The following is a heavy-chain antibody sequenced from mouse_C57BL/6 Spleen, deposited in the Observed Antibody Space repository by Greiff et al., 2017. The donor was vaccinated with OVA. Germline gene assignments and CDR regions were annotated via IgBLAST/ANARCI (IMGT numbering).Heavy chain of an antibody. Sequence: EVKLMESGGGLVQPGGSLSLSCAASGFTFTDYYMSWVRQPPGKALEWLGFIRNKANGYTTEYSASVKGRFTISRDNSQSILYIQMKYLNAEGSATDDCARSGRDSGHYWCFDVWGTGTTVTVSS. V-gene: IGHV7-3*01. CDR3: ARSGRDSGHYWCFDV. CDR2: IRNKANGYTT. D-gene: IGHD1-3*01. J-gene: IGHJ1*03. CDR1: GFTFTDYY.